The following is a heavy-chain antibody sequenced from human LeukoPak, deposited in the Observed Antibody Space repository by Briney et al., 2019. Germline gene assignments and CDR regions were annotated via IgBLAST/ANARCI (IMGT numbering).Heavy chain of an antibody. CDR3: ARHSNYGSGSYYRYWFDP. D-gene: IGHD3-10*01. Sequence: KASETLSLTCSVSGGSISSYYWSWIRQPAGKGLEWIGRIYTSGSTNYNPSLKSRVTMSVDTSKNQFSLKLSSVTAADTAVYYRARHSNYGSGSYYRYWFDPWGQGTLVTVSS. J-gene: IGHJ5*02. CDR2: IYTSGST. V-gene: IGHV4-4*07. CDR1: GGSISSYY.